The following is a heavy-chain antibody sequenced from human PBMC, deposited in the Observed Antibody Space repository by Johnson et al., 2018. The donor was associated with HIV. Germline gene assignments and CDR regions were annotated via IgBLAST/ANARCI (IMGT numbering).Heavy chain of an antibody. CDR1: GFTFSSYD. J-gene: IGHJ3*01. CDR2: IGPAGDT. CDR3: ARWNFEDAFDY. D-gene: IGHD1-7*01. V-gene: IGHV3-13*01. Sequence: VQLVESGGGLVQPGGSLRLSCTASGFTFSSYDMHWVRQATGKGLEWVSAIGPAGDTYYLGSVQGRFTVSRENAKNSLYLQMNSLRAGDTAVYYCARWNFEDAFDYWGQGTMVTVSS.